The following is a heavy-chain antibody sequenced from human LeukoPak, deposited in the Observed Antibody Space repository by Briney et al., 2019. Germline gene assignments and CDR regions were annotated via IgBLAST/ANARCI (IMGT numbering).Heavy chain of an antibody. CDR1: GFTFSSYA. CDR2: IYSGGST. CDR3: ARHRAEYYYGMDV. D-gene: IGHD6-25*01. Sequence: GGSLRLSCAASGFTFSSYAMSWVRQAPGKGLEWVSVIYSGGSTYYADSVKGRFTISRDNSKNTLYLQMNSLRAEDTAVYYCARHRAEYYYGMDVWGQGTTVTVSS. V-gene: IGHV3-66*04. J-gene: IGHJ6*02.